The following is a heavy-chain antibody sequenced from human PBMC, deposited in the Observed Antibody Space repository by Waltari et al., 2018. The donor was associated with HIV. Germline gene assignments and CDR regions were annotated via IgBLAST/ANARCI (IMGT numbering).Heavy chain of an antibody. CDR3: ARDPQYCSSTSCSYYFDY. Sequence: QVQLVASGGGVVQPGRSLRISCAASGFPFSNYAMHWVRQAPGKGLEWVAVISYDGSNKYYADSVKGRFTISRDNSKNTLYLQMNSLRAEDTAVYYCARDPQYCSSTSCSYYFDYWGQGTLVTVSS. CDR1: GFPFSNYA. CDR2: ISYDGSNK. V-gene: IGHV3-30-3*01. D-gene: IGHD2-2*01. J-gene: IGHJ4*02.